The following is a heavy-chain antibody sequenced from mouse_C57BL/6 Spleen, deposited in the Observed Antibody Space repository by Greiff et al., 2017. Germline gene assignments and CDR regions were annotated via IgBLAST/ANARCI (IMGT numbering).Heavy chain of an antibody. J-gene: IGHJ4*01. CDR1: GYTFTSYW. Sequence: QVQLKQPGTELVKPGASVKLSCKASGYTFTSYWMHWVKQRPGQGLEWIGNINPSNGGTNYNAKFKSKATLTVDKSSSTAYMKLSSLTSEDAAVYYCARGLEHYYGSSYPLYYAMDYWGQGTSVTVSS. CDR3: ARGLEHYYGSSYPLYYAMDY. D-gene: IGHD1-1*01. CDR2: INPSNGGT. V-gene: IGHV1-53*01.